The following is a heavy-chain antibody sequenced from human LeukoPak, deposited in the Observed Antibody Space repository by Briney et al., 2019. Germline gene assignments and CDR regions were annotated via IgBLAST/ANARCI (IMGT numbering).Heavy chain of an antibody. J-gene: IGHJ6*03. CDR2: IRSKANSYAT. CDR1: GFTFSGSA. CDR3: TSSPTSYYMDV. Sequence: GGSLRLSCAASGFTFSGSAMHWVRQASGKGLEWVGRIRSKANSYATAYAASVKGRFTISRDDSKNTAYLQMNSLKTEDTAVYYCTSSPTSYYMDVWGKGTTVTVSS. V-gene: IGHV3-73*01. D-gene: IGHD3-16*01.